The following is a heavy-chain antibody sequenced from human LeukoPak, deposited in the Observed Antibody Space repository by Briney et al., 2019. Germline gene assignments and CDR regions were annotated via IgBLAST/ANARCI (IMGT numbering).Heavy chain of an antibody. CDR2: MNPNSGNT. J-gene: IGHJ4*02. V-gene: IGHV1-8*02. Sequence: ASVKVSCKASGYTFTSYYMHWARQAPGQGLEWIGWMNPNSGNTGFAQKFQGRVTMTRSTSISTAYMELSSLGSEDTAVYYCALSLSYYDASAYYPFDYWGQGTPVTVSS. D-gene: IGHD3-22*01. CDR3: ALSLSYYDASAYYPFDY. CDR1: GYTFTSYY.